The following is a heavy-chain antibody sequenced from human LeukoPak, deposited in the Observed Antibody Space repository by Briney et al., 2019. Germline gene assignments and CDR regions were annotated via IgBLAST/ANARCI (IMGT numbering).Heavy chain of an antibody. J-gene: IGHJ4*02. Sequence: GGSLRLSCAASGFTFSSYWMSWVRQAPGKGLEWVANIKQDGSEEYYVDSVKGRFTISRDNAKNSLYLQMNSLRAEDTAVYYCARDPTIFGVVIVPDYWGQGTLVTVSS. CDR2: IKQDGSEE. V-gene: IGHV3-7*01. CDR3: ARDPTIFGVVIVPDY. CDR1: GFTFSSYW. D-gene: IGHD3-3*01.